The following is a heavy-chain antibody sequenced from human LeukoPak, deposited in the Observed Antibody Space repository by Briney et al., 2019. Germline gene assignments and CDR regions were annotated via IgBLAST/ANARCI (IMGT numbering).Heavy chain of an antibody. CDR3: ARESNAGGNYAFDY. CDR2: IYHSGST. CDR1: GYSISSGYY. D-gene: IGHD4-23*01. J-gene: IGHJ4*02. V-gene: IGHV4-38-2*02. Sequence: SETLSLTCTVSGYSISSGYYWGWIRQPPGKGLEWTGSIYHSGSTYYNPSLKSRVTISVDTSKNQFSLKLSSVTAADTAVYYCARESNAGGNYAFDYWGQGTLVTVSS.